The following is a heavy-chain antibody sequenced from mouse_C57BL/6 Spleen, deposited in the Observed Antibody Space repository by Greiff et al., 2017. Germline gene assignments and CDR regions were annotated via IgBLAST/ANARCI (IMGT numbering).Heavy chain of an antibody. CDR2: INYDGSST. CDR1: GFTFSDYY. J-gene: IGHJ2*01. D-gene: IGHD4-1*01. CDR3: ARSLTVGYFDY. Sequence: EVQVVESEGGLVQPGRSMKLSCTASGFTFSDYYMAWVRQVPEKGLEWVANINYDGSSTYYLDSLKSRFIISRDNAKNILYLQMSSLKSEDTATYYCARSLTVGYFDYWGQGTTLTVSS. V-gene: IGHV5-16*01.